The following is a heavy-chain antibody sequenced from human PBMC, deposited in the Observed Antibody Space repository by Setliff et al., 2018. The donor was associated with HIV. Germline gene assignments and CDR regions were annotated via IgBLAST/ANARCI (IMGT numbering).Heavy chain of an antibody. Sequence: ASVKVSCKVSGYTLTKLSIHWVRQGPGKGLEWMGGFDPEDGETIYAQKFQGRVTITRDTSASTAYMELSSLRSEDTAIYYCARGRGPSRFDYWGQGTLVTVSS. CDR2: FDPEDGET. V-gene: IGHV1-24*01. CDR1: GYTLTKLS. CDR3: ARGRGPSRFDY. J-gene: IGHJ4*01.